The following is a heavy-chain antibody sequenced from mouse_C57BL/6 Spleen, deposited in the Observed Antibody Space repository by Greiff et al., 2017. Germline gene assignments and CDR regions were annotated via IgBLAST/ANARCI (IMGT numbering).Heavy chain of an antibody. CDR3: ARSNDYDWYFDV. Sequence: VQLQQPGAELVRPGSSVKLSCKASGYTFTSYWMHWVKQRPIQGLEWIGNIDPSDSETHYNQKFKDKATLTVDKSSSTAYMQLSSLTSEDSAVYYCARSNDYDWYFDVWGTGTTVTVSS. J-gene: IGHJ1*03. CDR1: GYTFTSYW. CDR2: IDPSDSET. D-gene: IGHD2-4*01. V-gene: IGHV1-52*01.